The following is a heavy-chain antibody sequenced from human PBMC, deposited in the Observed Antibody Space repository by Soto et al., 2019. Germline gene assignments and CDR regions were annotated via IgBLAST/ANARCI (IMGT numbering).Heavy chain of an antibody. CDR3: AKRRGAGGHFDY. D-gene: IGHD2-15*01. CDR1: GFTFSSYA. CDR2: VSIGGST. V-gene: IGHV3-23*01. J-gene: IGHJ4*02. Sequence: DVQLLESGGGLVQPAGSLRLSCAASGFTFSSYAMGWVRQGPGKGLEWVAVVSIGGSTHYADSVRGRFTISGDNSKNTLSLQMNSLTAEDTAVYFCAKRRGAGGHFDYWGQGALVTVSS.